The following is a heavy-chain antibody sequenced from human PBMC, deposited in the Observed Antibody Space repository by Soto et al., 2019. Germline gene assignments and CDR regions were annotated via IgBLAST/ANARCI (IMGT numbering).Heavy chain of an antibody. J-gene: IGHJ5*02. CDR2: IYYSGST. Sequence: QLQLQESGPGLVKPSETLSLTCTVSGGSISSSSYYWGWIRQPPGKGLEWIGSIYYSGSTYYNPSLKSRVTISVDTSKNQFSLKLSSVTAADTAVYYCARPSAYSSSLWFDPWGQGTLVTVSS. D-gene: IGHD6-6*01. CDR3: ARPSAYSSSLWFDP. V-gene: IGHV4-39*01. CDR1: GGSISSSSYY.